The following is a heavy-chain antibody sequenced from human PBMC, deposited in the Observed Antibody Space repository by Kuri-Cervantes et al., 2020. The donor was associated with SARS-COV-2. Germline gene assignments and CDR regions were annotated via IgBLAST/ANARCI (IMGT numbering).Heavy chain of an antibody. CDR2: MYSSGRS. CDR3: ARWIRAPHYCFDS. V-gene: IGHV4-59*01. J-gene: IGHJ4*02. CDR1: GDSMNAFY. Sequence: SETLSLTCTVSGDSMNAFYWSWIRQPPGKGLEWIGFMYSSGRSEYNPSLRSRVTMSVASSRNQFSLKLTSLNAADTAVYYCARWIRAPHYCFDSWGQGSLVTVSS. D-gene: IGHD5-18*01.